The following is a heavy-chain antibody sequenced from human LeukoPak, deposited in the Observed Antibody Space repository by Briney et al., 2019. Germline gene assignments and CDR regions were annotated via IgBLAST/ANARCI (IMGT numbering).Heavy chain of an antibody. J-gene: IGHJ4*02. D-gene: IGHD3-22*01. Sequence: SETLSLTCTVSGGSISSYYWSWIRQPPGKGLEWIGYIYYSGSTNYNPSLKSRVTISVDTSKNQFSLKLSSVTAADTAVYYCARGGDSSGYYYPRFDYWGQGTLVTVSS. CDR1: GGSISSYY. CDR3: ARGGDSSGYYYPRFDY. CDR2: IYYSGST. V-gene: IGHV4-59*01.